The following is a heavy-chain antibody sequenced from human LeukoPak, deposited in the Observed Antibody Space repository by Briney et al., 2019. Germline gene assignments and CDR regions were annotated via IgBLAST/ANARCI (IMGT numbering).Heavy chain of an antibody. J-gene: IGHJ6*03. CDR1: GGSISSGRYY. Sequence: SVTLSLTWAVSGGSISSGRYYCSWIRQPAGKGLEWIGRIYTSGSTNYNPSFKSQVTTSVDTFKNQCSLKLSSVTAADTAVYYCARELQLWSRYYYYYMDVWDKGTTVTVSS. CDR3: ARELQLWSRYYYYYMDV. D-gene: IGHD5-18*01. V-gene: IGHV4-61*02. CDR2: IYTSGST.